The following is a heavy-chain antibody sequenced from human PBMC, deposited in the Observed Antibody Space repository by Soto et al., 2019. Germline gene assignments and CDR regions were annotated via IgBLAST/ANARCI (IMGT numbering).Heavy chain of an antibody. Sequence: QVQLVESGGGVVQPGRSLRLSCAASGFTFSSYGMHWVRQAPGKGLEWVAVISYDGSNKYYADSVKGRFTISRDNSKNTLYLQMNSLRAEDTAVYYCARARYSSVPFDYWGQGTRVTVSS. CDR3: ARARYSSVPFDY. J-gene: IGHJ4*02. CDR2: ISYDGSNK. CDR1: GFTFSSYG. D-gene: IGHD6-19*01. V-gene: IGHV3-30*03.